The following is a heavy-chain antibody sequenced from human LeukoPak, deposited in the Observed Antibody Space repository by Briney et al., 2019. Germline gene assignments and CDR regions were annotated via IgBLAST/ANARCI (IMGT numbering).Heavy chain of an antibody. V-gene: IGHV3-15*01. Sequence: GGSLRLSCAASGFTFSSYAMSWVRQAPGKGLEWVGRIKSKTDGGTTDYAAPVKGRFTISRDDSKNTLYLQMNSLKTEDTAVYYCTTDRGSRRGYGFSGAFDIWGQGTMVTVSS. CDR2: IKSKTDGGTT. D-gene: IGHD5-12*01. CDR1: GFTFSSYA. J-gene: IGHJ3*02. CDR3: TTDRGSRRGYGFSGAFDI.